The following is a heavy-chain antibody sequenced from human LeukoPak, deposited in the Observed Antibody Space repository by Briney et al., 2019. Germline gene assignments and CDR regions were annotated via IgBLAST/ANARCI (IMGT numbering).Heavy chain of an antibody. CDR3: ARQTDSTFDH. CDR2: IYYTGST. D-gene: IGHD6-13*01. CDR1: GGSISSYY. J-gene: IGHJ4*02. V-gene: IGHV4-59*08. Sequence: SETLSLTCTVSGGSISSYYWSWIRQPPGKGLEWIGYIYYTGSTNYNSYLKSRVTISVDTSKNQLSLKLSSVTAADTAVYYCARQTDSTFDHWGQGAQVTVSS.